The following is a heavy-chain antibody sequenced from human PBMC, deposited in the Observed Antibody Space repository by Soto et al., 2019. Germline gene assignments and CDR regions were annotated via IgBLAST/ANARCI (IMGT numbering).Heavy chain of an antibody. V-gene: IGHV4-31*03. J-gene: IGHJ5*02. CDR2: IYYSGST. CDR3: ARYSGRYSYNWFDP. Sequence: PSETVSLTCTVSGGSISSGGYYCSWIRQHPGKGLEWIGYIYYSGSTYYNPSLKSRVTISVDTSKNQFSLKLSSVTAADTAVYYCARYSGRYSYNWFDPWGQGTLVTVSS. D-gene: IGHD1-26*01. CDR1: GGSISSGGYY.